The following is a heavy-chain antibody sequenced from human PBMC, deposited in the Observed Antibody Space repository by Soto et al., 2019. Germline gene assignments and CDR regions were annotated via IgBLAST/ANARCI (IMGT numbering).Heavy chain of an antibody. Sequence: QVQLMQSGLEVKRPGASVKVSCKTSGYTFTSYVISWVRQAPGHGLEWMGWISADNHNTNVAQNFQGRVTLTTDTSTTTVFMELRNLRSDDTAVYYCARESRNYDARDYWGQGTLVTVSS. V-gene: IGHV1-18*01. J-gene: IGHJ4*02. D-gene: IGHD3-22*01. CDR3: ARESRNYDARDY. CDR1: GYTFTSYV. CDR2: ISADNHNT.